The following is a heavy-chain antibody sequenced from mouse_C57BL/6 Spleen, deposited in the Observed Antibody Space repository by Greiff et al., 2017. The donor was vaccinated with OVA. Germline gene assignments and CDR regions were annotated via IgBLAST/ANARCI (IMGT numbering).Heavy chain of an antibody. J-gene: IGHJ4*01. CDR1: GYSITSGYY. CDR3: AREDYYSNYDYAMDY. D-gene: IGHD2-5*01. CDR2: ISYDGSN. V-gene: IGHV3-6*01. Sequence: EVQLQQSGPGLVKPSQSLSLTCSVTGYSITSGYYWNWIRQFPGNKLEWMGYISYDGSNNYNPSLKNRISITRDTSKNQFFLKLNSVTTEDTATYYCAREDYYSNYDYAMDYWGQGTSVTVSS.